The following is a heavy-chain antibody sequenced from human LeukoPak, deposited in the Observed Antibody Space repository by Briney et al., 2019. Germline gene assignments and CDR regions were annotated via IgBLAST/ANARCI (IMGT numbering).Heavy chain of an antibody. J-gene: IGHJ6*03. CDR1: GGSISGYY. CDR2: INHSGRT. D-gene: IGHD3-9*01. Sequence: PSETLSLTCTVSGGSISGYYWSWIRQPPGKGLEWIGEINHSGRTNYNPSLKSRVTLSVDTSKNQFSLKLSSVTAADPAVYYCARATGFSPFKYYYYYMDVWGKGTTVTVS. CDR3: ARATGFSPFKYYYYYMDV. V-gene: IGHV4-34*01.